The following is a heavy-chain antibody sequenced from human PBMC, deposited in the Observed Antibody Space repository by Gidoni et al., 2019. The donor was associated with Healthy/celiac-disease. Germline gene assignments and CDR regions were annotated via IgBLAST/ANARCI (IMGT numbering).Heavy chain of an antibody. CDR1: GGSFSGYY. CDR3: ARGRYDFWSGQDNWFDP. Sequence: QVQLQQWGAGLLKPSETLSLTCAVYGGSFSGYYWSWIRQPPGKGLEWIGEINHSGSTNYNPSLKSRVTISVDTSKNQFSLKLSSVTAADTAVYYCARGRYDFWSGQDNWFDPWGQGTLVTVSS. D-gene: IGHD3-3*01. J-gene: IGHJ5*02. V-gene: IGHV4-34*01. CDR2: INHSGST.